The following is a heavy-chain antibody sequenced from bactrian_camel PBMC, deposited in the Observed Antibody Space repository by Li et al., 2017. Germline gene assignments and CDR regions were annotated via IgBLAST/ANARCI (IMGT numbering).Heavy chain of an antibody. CDR3: TKCPLRGSYTDTFKY. CDR1: GDTDSSNC. J-gene: IGHJ4*01. V-gene: IGHV3S1*01. Sequence: HVQLVESGGGAVETGGSLRLSCAASGDTDSSNCLGWFRQAPGNEREGVAVFYTTRGDTYYAESVKGRFTISRDNAKNTLYLQLNSLKPEDTAMYYCTKCPLRGSYTDTFKYRGQGTQVTVST. CDR2: FYTTRGDT. D-gene: IGHD2*01.